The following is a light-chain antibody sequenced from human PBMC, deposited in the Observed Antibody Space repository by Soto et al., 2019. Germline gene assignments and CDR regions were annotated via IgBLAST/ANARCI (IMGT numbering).Light chain of an antibody. CDR1: QSVSSSY. J-gene: IGKJ1*01. CDR2: DAS. V-gene: IGKV3-20*01. Sequence: DIVLTQSPGTVSLSPGERATLSCRSSQSVSSSYLAWYQQKPGQAPRLLIYDASSRATGIPDRFSGSGSGTDFTLTISRLEPEDFAVYYCQQYGSSPTFGQGTKVEIK. CDR3: QQYGSSPT.